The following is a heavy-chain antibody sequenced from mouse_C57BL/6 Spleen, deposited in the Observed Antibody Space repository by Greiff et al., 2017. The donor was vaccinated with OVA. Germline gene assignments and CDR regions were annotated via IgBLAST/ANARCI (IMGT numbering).Heavy chain of an antibody. V-gene: IGHV5-12*01. Sequence: EVKLQESGGGLVQPGGSLKLSCAASGFTFSDYYMYWVRQTPEKRLEWVAYISNGGGSTYYPDTVKGRFTISRDNAKNTLYLQMSRLKSEDTAMYYCARGDYYGSSYDYYAMDYWGQGTSVTVSS. CDR1: GFTFSDYY. CDR3: ARGDYYGSSYDYYAMDY. D-gene: IGHD1-1*01. CDR2: ISNGGGST. J-gene: IGHJ4*01.